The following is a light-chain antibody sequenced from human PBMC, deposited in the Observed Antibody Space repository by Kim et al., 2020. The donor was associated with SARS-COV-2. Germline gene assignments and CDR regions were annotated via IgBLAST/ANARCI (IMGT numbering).Light chain of an antibody. J-gene: IGLJ3*02. V-gene: IGLV3-21*04. CDR3: QVWDSSTDLWV. CDR1: NIERKN. Sequence: SYELTQPPSVSVAPGKTARITCGGNNIERKNVHWYQQKPGQAPVLVIYYDTDRPSGIPERFSGSNSGNTATLTISGVEAGDEADYYCQVWDSSTDLWVFGGGTKLTVL. CDR2: YDT.